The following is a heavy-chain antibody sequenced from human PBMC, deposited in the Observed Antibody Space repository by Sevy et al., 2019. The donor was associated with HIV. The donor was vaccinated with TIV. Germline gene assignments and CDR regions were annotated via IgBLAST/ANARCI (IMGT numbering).Heavy chain of an antibody. Sequence: GGSLRLSCAASGFSFSGAWMSWVRQAPGKGLEWVGRIKSKTDGGTLDYAAPVKGGFIISRDDSKNTLYLQMNSLKIEDTAVYYCTTSHLLFSDPDAWGLGTTVTVSS. J-gene: IGHJ6*02. CDR2: IKSKTDGGTL. D-gene: IGHD3-10*01. V-gene: IGHV3-15*01. CDR3: TTSHLLFSDPDA. CDR1: GFSFSGAW.